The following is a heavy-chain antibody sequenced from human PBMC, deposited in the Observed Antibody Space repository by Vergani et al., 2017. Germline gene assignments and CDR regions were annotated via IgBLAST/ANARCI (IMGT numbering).Heavy chain of an antibody. D-gene: IGHD6-13*01. CDR2: ISSSSSYI. V-gene: IGHV3-21*01. CDR1: GFTFSSYS. CDR3: ARDPLTYSSSWFDY. J-gene: IGHJ4*02. Sequence: EVPLVESGGGLVKPGGSLRLSCAASGFTFSSYSMNCVRQAPGKGLECVSSISSSSSYIYYADSVKGRFTISRDNAKNSLSLQMNSLRAEDTAVYYCARDPLTYSSSWFDYWGQGSLVTVSS.